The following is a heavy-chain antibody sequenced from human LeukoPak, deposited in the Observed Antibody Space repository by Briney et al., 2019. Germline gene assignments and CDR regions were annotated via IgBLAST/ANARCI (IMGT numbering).Heavy chain of an antibody. D-gene: IGHD3-22*01. J-gene: IGHJ4*02. Sequence: PSETLSLTCTVSGGSIGNYYWTWIRQPPGKGLEWIGCIDYRGNINYNPSLKSRVTISVETSKNQFSLKLSSVTAADTAVYYCAGLTYYYDSSGYYVDYWGQGTLVTVSS. CDR3: AGLTYYYDSSGYYVDY. V-gene: IGHV4-59*08. CDR2: IDYRGNI. CDR1: GGSIGNYY.